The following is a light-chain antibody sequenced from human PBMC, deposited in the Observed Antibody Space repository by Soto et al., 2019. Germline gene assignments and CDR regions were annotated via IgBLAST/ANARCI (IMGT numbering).Light chain of an antibody. Sequence: EIVLTQSPATLSLSPGEIATLSCSASQSVSSYLAWYQQKPGQAPRLLIYDASNRATGIPARFSGSGSGTDLTLTISSLEPEDFAVYYCQQRSNWPITFGQGTRLEIK. V-gene: IGKV3-11*01. CDR3: QQRSNWPIT. CDR2: DAS. CDR1: QSVSSY. J-gene: IGKJ5*01.